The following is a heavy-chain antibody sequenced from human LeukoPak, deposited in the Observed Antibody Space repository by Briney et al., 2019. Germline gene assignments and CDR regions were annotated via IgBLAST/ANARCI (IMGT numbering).Heavy chain of an antibody. CDR2: IRWNSGSI. J-gene: IGHJ2*01. D-gene: IGHD6-13*01. CDR3: AKSRGSNWPRYFDL. CDR1: GFTFDDYA. Sequence: GGSLRLSCAAFGFTFDDYAMHWVRHAPGKGLEWVSSIRWNSGSITYADSVKGRFTISRDNAKNSLYLQMNSLRAEDTALYYCAKSRGSNWPRYFDLWGRGTLITVSS. V-gene: IGHV3-9*01.